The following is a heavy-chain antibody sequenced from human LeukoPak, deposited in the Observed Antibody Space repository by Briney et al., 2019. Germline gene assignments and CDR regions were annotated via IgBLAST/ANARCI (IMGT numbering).Heavy chain of an antibody. D-gene: IGHD3-10*01. J-gene: IGHJ6*03. CDR3: ARGDMVRGVYSYYYYYYYMDV. Sequence: GASVEVSCKASGYTFTGYYMHWVRQAPGQGLEWMGWINPNSGGTNYAQKFQGRVTMTRDTSISTAYMELSRLRSDDTAVYYCARGDMVRGVYSYYYYYYYMDVWGKGTTVTVSS. CDR1: GYTFTGYY. CDR2: INPNSGGT. V-gene: IGHV1-2*02.